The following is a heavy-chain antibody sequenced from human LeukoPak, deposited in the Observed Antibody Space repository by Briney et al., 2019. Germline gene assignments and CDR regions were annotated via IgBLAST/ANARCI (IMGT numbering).Heavy chain of an antibody. CDR3: ATERAVAAGVAFDI. CDR2: ISYDGSNK. V-gene: IGHV3-30*04. D-gene: IGHD6-19*01. J-gene: IGHJ3*02. CDR1: GFTFSSYA. Sequence: GGSLRLSCAASGFTFSSYAMHWVRQAPGKGLEWVAVISYDGSNKYYADSVKGRFTISRDNSKNTLYLQMNSLRAEDTAVYYCATERAVAAGVAFDICVQGTMGSVSS.